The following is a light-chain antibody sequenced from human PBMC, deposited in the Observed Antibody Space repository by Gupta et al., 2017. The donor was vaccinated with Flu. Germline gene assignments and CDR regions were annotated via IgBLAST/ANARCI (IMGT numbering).Light chain of an antibody. CDR2: AAS. Sequence: GDRVTITCRASRTISTFLAWYQQKPGNAPKLLIFAASTLHSGVPSRFSGSGSGTDFTLTINRLQPEDVATYYCQKYGTAPRTFGQGTRVEI. V-gene: IGKV1-27*01. J-gene: IGKJ1*01. CDR1: RTISTF. CDR3: QKYGTAPRT.